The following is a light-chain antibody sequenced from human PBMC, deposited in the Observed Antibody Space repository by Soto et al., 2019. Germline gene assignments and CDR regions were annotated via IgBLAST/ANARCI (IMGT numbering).Light chain of an antibody. CDR3: QQLNTYLGA. CDR2: AAS. CDR1: QGIGSC. V-gene: IGKV1-9*01. J-gene: IGKJ4*01. Sequence: DIQLTQSPSFLSASVGDRVTITCRASQGIGSCLAWYQQKPGTAPKLLIYAASTLQSGVPSRFSGSGSGTEFTLTISSLQPADFATYYCQQLNTYLGAFGGGTKVEI.